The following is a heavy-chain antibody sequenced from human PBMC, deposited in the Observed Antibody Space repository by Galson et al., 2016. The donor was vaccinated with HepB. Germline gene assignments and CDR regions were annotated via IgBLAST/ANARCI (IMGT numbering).Heavy chain of an antibody. Sequence: TLSLTCAVSGGSIRSGSHYWNWIRQPAGNGLEWIGRIYTSGSTNYNPSLKSRVTISIDTSKNQFSLKLTSVTAADTAIYFCARARAYDLRNYFHYYGMDVWGKGTTVTVSS. D-gene: IGHD5-12*01. J-gene: IGHJ6*04. V-gene: IGHV4-61*02. CDR3: ARARAYDLRNYFHYYGMDV. CDR1: GGSIRSGSHY. CDR2: IYTSGST.